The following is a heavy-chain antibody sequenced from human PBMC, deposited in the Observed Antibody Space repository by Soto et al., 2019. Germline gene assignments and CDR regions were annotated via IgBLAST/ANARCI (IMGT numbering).Heavy chain of an antibody. V-gene: IGHV3-13*04. CDR3: VRGVLATATSHSYYVFDV. CDR1: GFTFSNYD. Sequence: GGSLRLSCTASGFTFSNYDIHWVRQPAGKGLEWVSAIGPAGDTYYLGSVQGRFTISRETAKNSLSLQMNHLRAADAAVYYCVRGVLATATSHSYYVFDVWGQGTTVTGSS. J-gene: IGHJ6*02. D-gene: IGHD3-3*02. CDR2: IGPAGDT.